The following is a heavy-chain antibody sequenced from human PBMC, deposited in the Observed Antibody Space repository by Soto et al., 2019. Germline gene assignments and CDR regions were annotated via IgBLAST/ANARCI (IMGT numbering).Heavy chain of an antibody. CDR1: GGSISSGGYY. J-gene: IGHJ4*02. D-gene: IGHD3-3*01. Sequence: SETLSLTCTVSGGSISSGGYYWSWIRQHPGKGLEWIGYIYYSGSTYYNPSLKSRVTISVDTSKNQFSLKLSSVTAADTAVYYCARGLLADFWSGYNYYFDYWXQGTLVTVSS. V-gene: IGHV4-31*03. CDR3: ARGLLADFWSGYNYYFDY. CDR2: IYYSGST.